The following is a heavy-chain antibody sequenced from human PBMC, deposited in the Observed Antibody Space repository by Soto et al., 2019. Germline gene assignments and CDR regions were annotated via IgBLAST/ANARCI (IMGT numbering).Heavy chain of an antibody. CDR2: IWYDGSNK. CDR1: GFTFSSYG. V-gene: IGHV3-33*01. Sequence: GGSLRLSCAASGFTFSSYGMHWVRQAPGKGLEWVAVIWYDGSNKYYADSVKGRFTISRDNSKNTLYLQMSSLRAEDTAVYYCARVAARPPSYYYYYGMDVWGQGTTVTVSS. J-gene: IGHJ6*02. CDR3: ARVAARPPSYYYYYGMDV. D-gene: IGHD6-6*01.